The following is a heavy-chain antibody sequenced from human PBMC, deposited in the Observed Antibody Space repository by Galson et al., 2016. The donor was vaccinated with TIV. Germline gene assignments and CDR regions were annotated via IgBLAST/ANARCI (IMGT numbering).Heavy chain of an antibody. J-gene: IGHJ3*02. CDR3: ARETSFYDSTAYYPFDI. CDR2: INPIFHTA. D-gene: IGHD3-22*01. Sequence: SVKVSCKASGDTFSNYAISWVRQAPGQGPEWMGRINPIFHTATYAQKLQARVTIMADKSTTTIYMELNSLRSEDTAVYYCARETSFYDSTAYYPFDIWGQGTQATVSS. CDR1: GDTFSNYA. V-gene: IGHV1-69*06.